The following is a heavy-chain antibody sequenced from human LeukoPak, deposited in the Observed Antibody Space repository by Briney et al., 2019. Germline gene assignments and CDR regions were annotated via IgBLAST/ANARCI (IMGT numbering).Heavy chain of an antibody. CDR3: ARRPLSCSSTSCYLGGIDY. D-gene: IGHD2-2*01. V-gene: IGHV5-51*01. CDR2: IYPGDSDT. Sequence: GESLKISCKGSGYSFTSYWIGWVRQMPGKGLEWMGIIYPGDSDTGYSPSFQGQVTISADKSISTAYLQWSSLKASDAAMYYCARRPLSCSSTSCYLGGIDYWGQGTLVTVSS. CDR1: GYSFTSYW. J-gene: IGHJ4*02.